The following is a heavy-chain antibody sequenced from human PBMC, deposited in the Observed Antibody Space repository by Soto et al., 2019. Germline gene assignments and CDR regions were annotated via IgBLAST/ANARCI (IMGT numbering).Heavy chain of an antibody. D-gene: IGHD2-21*02. CDR3: VYYCAKSNYGGDEYFQYGLDV. Sequence: QVQLVQSGAEVKKPGASLKVSCKASGYRFTGYGLHWVRQAPGQGLQWMGWINPKSGATDYAQKFQGRVTMTRKMSTNTASLERSGLRSDDTADDTAVYYCAKSNYGGDEYFQYGLDVWGQGTKVTVSS. CDR1: GYRFTGYG. CDR2: INPKSGAT. V-gene: IGHV1-2*02. J-gene: IGHJ6*02.